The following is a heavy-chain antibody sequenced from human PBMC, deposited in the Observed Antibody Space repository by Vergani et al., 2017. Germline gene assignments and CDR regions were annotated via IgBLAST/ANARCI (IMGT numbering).Heavy chain of an antibody. CDR1: GFTFSSYA. CDR2: ISSSGGST. Sequence: VQLVESGGGVVQPGRSLRLSCAASGFTFSSYAMSWVRQAPGKGLEWVSGISSSGGSTYYADSVKGRFTISRDNSKDTLYLEMNSLRAEDTAVYYCANKEMATTPFDYWGQGTLVTVSS. J-gene: IGHJ4*02. CDR3: ANKEMATTPFDY. V-gene: IGHV3-23*04. D-gene: IGHD5-24*01.